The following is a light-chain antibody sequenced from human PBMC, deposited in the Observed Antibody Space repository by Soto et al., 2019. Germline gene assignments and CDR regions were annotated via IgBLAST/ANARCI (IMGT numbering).Light chain of an antibody. CDR3: QQSYRTPIT. V-gene: IGKV3D-20*02. CDR1: QSVRSSH. J-gene: IGKJ5*01. CDR2: DAS. Sequence: EIVLTQSPAALSVSPGERATLSCWASQSVRSSHLAWYQKKPGQAPRLLIHDASTRATGIPARFSGSGSGTDFTLTISSLQPEDVATYFCQQSYRTPITFGQGTRLEIK.